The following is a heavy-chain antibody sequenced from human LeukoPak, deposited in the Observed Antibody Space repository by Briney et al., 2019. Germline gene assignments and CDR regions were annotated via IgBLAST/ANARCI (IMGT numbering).Heavy chain of an antibody. D-gene: IGHD3-3*01. CDR1: GGSISSISYY. V-gene: IGHV4-39*01. J-gene: IGHJ4*02. CDR3: ARLHHSYYDFWSGYYPTTYYFDY. Sequence: PSETLSLTCTVSGGSISSISYYWGWIRHPPGKGLEWIGCIYYSGRTYYNPSLKSRVTISVDTSKNQFSLKLSSVTAADTAVYYCARLHHSYYDFWSGYYPTTYYFDYWGQGTLVTVSS. CDR2: IYYSGRT.